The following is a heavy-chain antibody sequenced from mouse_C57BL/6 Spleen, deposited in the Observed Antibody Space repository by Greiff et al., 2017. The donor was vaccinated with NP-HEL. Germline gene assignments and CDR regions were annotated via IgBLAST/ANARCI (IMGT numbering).Heavy chain of an antibody. CDR1: GYTFTDYN. CDR3: ARWIDYYGSSWWYFDV. D-gene: IGHD1-1*01. V-gene: IGHV1-22*01. CDR2: INPNNGGT. Sequence: VQLQQSGPELVKPGASVKMSCKASGYTFTDYNMHWVKQSHGKSLEWIGYINPNNGGTSYNQKFKGKATLTVNKSSSTAYMELRSLTSEDSAVYYCARWIDYYGSSWWYFDVWGTGTTVTVSS. J-gene: IGHJ1*03.